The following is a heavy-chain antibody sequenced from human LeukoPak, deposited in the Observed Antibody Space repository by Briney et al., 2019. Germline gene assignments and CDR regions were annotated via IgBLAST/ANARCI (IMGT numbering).Heavy chain of an antibody. CDR3: ARETGGYYRNFDY. Sequence: SETLSLTCAVYGGSFSGYYWSWIRQPPGKGLEWIGEINHSGSTNYNPSLKSRVTISVDTSKNQFSLKLSSVTAADTAVYYCARETGGYYRNFDYWGQGTLVTVSS. V-gene: IGHV4-34*01. CDR1: GGSFSGYY. CDR2: INHSGST. D-gene: IGHD3-3*01. J-gene: IGHJ4*02.